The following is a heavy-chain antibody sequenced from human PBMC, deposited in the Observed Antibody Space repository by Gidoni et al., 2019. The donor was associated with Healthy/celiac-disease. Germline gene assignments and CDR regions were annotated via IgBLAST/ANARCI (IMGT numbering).Heavy chain of an antibody. D-gene: IGHD6-19*01. V-gene: IGHV3-30-3*01. CDR1: GVTCISYA. Sequence: QGQVVESGGGVVQPGRSVRRCGAAAGVTCISYAMHWVRQAPGKGLECVAVIAYDRSNTYYADSVKGLFTISRDNSKITLFLQMDSLRAEDTAVYYCARERGSGSSFGYWGQGTLVTVSS. CDR2: IAYDRSNT. J-gene: IGHJ4*02. CDR3: ARERGSGSSFGY.